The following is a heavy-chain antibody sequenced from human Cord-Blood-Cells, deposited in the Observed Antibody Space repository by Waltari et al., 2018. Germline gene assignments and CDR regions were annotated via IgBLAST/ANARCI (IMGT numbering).Heavy chain of an antibody. V-gene: IGHV4-61*01. CDR2: IYYSGST. D-gene: IGHD6-13*01. CDR3: ARYSSSWYYFDY. CDR1: GGSGSSGSYY. Sequence: QVQLQESGPGLVKPSETLSLTCTVSGGSGSSGSYYWSWIRQPPGKGLEWIGYIYYSGSTNYNPSLKCRVTISVDTSKNQFSLKLSSVTAADTAVYYCARYSSSWYYFDYWGQGTLVTVSS. J-gene: IGHJ4*02.